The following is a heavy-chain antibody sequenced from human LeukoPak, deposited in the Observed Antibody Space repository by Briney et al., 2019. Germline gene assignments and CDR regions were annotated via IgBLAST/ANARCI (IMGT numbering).Heavy chain of an antibody. CDR1: GFTFSSYS. Sequence: GGSLRLSCAASGFTFSSYSMNWVRRAPGKGLEWVSSISSSSSYIYYADSVKGRFTVSRDNAKNSLYLQMNSLRAEDTAVYYCATPLHCSSTSCYTSDYWGQGTLVTVSS. D-gene: IGHD2-2*02. CDR2: ISSSSSYI. J-gene: IGHJ4*02. CDR3: ATPLHCSSTSCYTSDY. V-gene: IGHV3-21*01.